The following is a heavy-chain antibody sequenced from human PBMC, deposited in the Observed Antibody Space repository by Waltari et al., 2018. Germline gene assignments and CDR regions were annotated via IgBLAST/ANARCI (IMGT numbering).Heavy chain of an antibody. CDR1: GLTFSASG. CDR3: ATKDGIGDYYYMDV. D-gene: IGHD1-1*01. CDR2: IRYDGSNK. V-gene: IGHV3-30*02. J-gene: IGHJ6*03. Sequence: QVQLVESGGGVVQPGWSLRLSCTASGLTFSASGMHWVRQAPGKGLEWVAFIRYDGSNKYYSDSVKGRFTISRDNSKNTLFLQMNSLRVEDTSVYYCATKDGIGDYYYMDVWGKGATVTISS.